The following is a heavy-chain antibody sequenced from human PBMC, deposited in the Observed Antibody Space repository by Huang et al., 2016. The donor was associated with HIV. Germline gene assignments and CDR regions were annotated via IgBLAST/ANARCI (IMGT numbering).Heavy chain of an antibody. Sequence: QVQLVESGGGVVQPGRSLRLSCAVSGFTFRDHPMHWVRKAPGNGLEWGAVISFDGRNKVYADCVRGRFTISRDNSKNSLYRQLNSRTPADTSIYYCARDTTTVAGLDFWGQGALVTVSS. CDR1: GFTFRDHP. J-gene: IGHJ4*02. CDR2: ISFDGRNK. V-gene: IGHV3-30*04. D-gene: IGHD6-19*01. CDR3: ARDTTTVAGLDF.